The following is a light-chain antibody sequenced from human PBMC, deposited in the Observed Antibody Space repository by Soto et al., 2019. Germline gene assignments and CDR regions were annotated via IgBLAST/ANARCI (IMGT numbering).Light chain of an antibody. Sequence: DIQMTQSPSSLSASVGDRVTITCRASRGISNYLAWYQQKPGKVPKLLIYAASSLQSGVPSRFSGSGSGTDFTLTISSLLPEDVATYYCQKYNNAPRTFGQGTTVEIK. J-gene: IGKJ1*01. CDR1: RGISNY. V-gene: IGKV1-27*01. CDR2: AAS. CDR3: QKYNNAPRT.